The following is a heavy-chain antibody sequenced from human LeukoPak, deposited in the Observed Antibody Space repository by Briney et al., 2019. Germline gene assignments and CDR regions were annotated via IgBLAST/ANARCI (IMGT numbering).Heavy chain of an antibody. D-gene: IGHD6-13*01. CDR1: GYTFTGYY. V-gene: IGHV1-2*02. CDR3: TRGYSSTWYGVQAPYYFDY. CDR2: INPNSGGT. Sequence: EASVKVSCKASGYTFTGYYMHWVRQAPGQGLEWMGWINPNSGGTNYAQKFQGRVTMTRDTSISTAYMELSSLRSEDTAVYYCTRGYSSTWYGVQAPYYFDYWGQGTLVTVSS. J-gene: IGHJ4*02.